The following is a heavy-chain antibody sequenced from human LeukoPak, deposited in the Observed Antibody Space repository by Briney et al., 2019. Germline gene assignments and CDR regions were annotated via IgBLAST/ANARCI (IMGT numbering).Heavy chain of an antibody. CDR2: ISDDGSNK. V-gene: IGHV3-30*18. J-gene: IGHJ4*02. Sequence: TGGSLRLSCAASGFTFSSYGMHWVRQAPGKGLEWVAVISDDGSNKYYADSAKGRFTISRDNSKNTLYLQMNSLRAEDTAVYYCAKVLCGDDCYWGDYFDYWGQGTLVTVSS. D-gene: IGHD2-21*02. CDR1: GFTFSSYG. CDR3: AKVLCGDDCYWGDYFDY.